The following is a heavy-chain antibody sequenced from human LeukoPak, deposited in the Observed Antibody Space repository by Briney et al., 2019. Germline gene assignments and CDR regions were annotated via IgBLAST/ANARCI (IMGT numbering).Heavy chain of an antibody. CDR2: INTDSGGT. CDR3: SRHVVTLVRGVNNRKEDWFDP. J-gene: IGHJ5*02. CDR1: GYSFNTYY. Sequence: ASVKVSCKASGYSFNTYYMNWVRQAPGQGLEWLGWINTDSGGTNYAHKFLGRVTMTRDKANSTAYLELSGLRSDDTAVYYCSRHVVTLVRGVNNRKEDWFDPWGQGTLVSVSS. V-gene: IGHV1-2*02. D-gene: IGHD3-10*01.